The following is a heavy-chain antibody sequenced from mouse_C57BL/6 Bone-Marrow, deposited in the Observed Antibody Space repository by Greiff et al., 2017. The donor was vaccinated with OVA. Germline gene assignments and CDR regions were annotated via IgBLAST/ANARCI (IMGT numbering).Heavy chain of an antibody. CDR3: AGDSDSSGYGWFAY. Sequence: KLVESGPGLVKPSQSLFLTCSITGFPITSGYYWIWIRQSPGKPLEWMGYITHSGETFYNPSLQSPISITRETSKNQFFLQLNSVTTEDTAMYYCAGDSDSSGYGWFAYWGQGTLVTVSA. J-gene: IGHJ3*01. V-gene: IGHV12-3*01. CDR2: ITHSGET. D-gene: IGHD3-2*02. CDR1: GFPITSGYY.